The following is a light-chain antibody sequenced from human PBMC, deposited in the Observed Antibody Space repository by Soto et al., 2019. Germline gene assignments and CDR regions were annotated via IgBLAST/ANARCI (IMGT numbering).Light chain of an antibody. V-gene: IGKV1-6*01. CDR1: QVIKND. CDR3: LQNYNYPLT. Sequence: QMHHSPSYLCESVGEGDAVPCRESQVIKNDLSWYQQRPGRDPKLLIYLASNLQSEVPSRFSGSGSGTDCTLTITSLQPEAVATYYCLQNYNYPLTFGGGTKVEI. J-gene: IGKJ4*02. CDR2: LAS.